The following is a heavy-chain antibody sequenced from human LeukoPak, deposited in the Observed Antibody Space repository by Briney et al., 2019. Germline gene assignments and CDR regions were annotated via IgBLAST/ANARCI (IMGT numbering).Heavy chain of an antibody. D-gene: IGHD1-26*01. CDR1: GFAFSSYW. Sequence: GGSLRLSCAASGFAFSSYWMHWVRQAPGKGLVWVSRINTDGSSTSYSDSVKGRFTISRDNAKNTLYLQMNSLRAEDTAVYYCARDRWELLFDYWGQGTLVTVSS. V-gene: IGHV3-74*01. J-gene: IGHJ4*02. CDR2: INTDGSST. CDR3: ARDRWELLFDY.